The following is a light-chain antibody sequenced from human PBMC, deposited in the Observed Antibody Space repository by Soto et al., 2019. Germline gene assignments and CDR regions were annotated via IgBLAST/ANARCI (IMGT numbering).Light chain of an antibody. Sequence: EIVLTQSPGTLSLSPGERATLSCRASQSVSSSYLAWYQQKPGQAPRLLIYGASSRATGIPDRFSGSGSGTDFTLTISRLEPEDFAVYYCQQYVSSLIPFGPGTKVDIK. CDR2: GAS. CDR1: QSVSSSY. CDR3: QQYVSSLIP. V-gene: IGKV3-20*01. J-gene: IGKJ3*01.